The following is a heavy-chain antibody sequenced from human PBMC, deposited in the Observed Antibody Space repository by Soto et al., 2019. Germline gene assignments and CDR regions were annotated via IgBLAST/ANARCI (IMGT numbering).Heavy chain of an antibody. CDR3: ARDLTPQDSSGFDY. CDR1: GYTFTSYG. J-gene: IGHJ4*02. D-gene: IGHD6-25*01. CDR2: ISAYNGNT. Sequence: QVQLVQSGAEVKKPGASVKVSCKASGYTFTSYGISWVRQATGQALEWLGWISAYNGNTNYAQKLQGRVTMTTDTSTSTAYMELRSLRSDDTAVYYCARDLTPQDSSGFDYWGQGTMVTVSS. V-gene: IGHV1-18*04.